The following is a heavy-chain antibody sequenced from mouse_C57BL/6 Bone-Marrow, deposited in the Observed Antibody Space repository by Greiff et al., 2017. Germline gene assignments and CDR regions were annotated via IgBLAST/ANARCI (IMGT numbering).Heavy chain of an antibody. CDR3: ARGDDYPCDY. J-gene: IGHJ2*01. CDR1: GYTFTSYG. V-gene: IGHV1-81*01. Sequence: LQESGAELARPGASVKLSCKASGYTFTSYGISWVKQRTGQGLEWIGQIYPRSGNTSYNEKFKGKATLTADKSSSTAYMELRSLTSEDSAVYFCARGDDYPCDYWGQGTTLTVSS. D-gene: IGHD2-4*01. CDR2: IYPRSGNT.